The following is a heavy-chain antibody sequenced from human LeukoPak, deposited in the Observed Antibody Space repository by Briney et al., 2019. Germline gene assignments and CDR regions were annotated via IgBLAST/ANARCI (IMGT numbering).Heavy chain of an antibody. D-gene: IGHD4-17*01. CDR3: ARGARERNPTVTRPYSGSGRRPYYYYYMDV. Sequence: SETLSLTCTVSGGSISSSSYYWGWIRQPPGKGLEWIGEINHSGSTNYNPSLKSRVTISVDTSKNQFSLKLSSVTAADTAVYYCARGARERNPTVTRPYSGSGRRPYYYYYMDVWGKGTTVTVSS. J-gene: IGHJ6*03. V-gene: IGHV4-39*07. CDR1: GGSISSSSYY. CDR2: INHSGST.